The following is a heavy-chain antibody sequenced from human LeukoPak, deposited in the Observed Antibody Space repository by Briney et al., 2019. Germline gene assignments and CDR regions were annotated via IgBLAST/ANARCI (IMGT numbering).Heavy chain of an antibody. J-gene: IGHJ4*02. CDR1: GGSISSGDYY. Sequence: SQTLSLTCTVSGGSISSGDYYWSWIRQPPGKGLEWIGYIYYSGSTYYNPSLKSRVTISVDTSKNQFSLKLSSVTAADTAVYYCARGRYYEGRFYYWGERTLGTVSS. V-gene: IGHV4-30-4*01. CDR3: ARGRYYEGRFYY. CDR2: IYYSGST. D-gene: IGHD3-22*01.